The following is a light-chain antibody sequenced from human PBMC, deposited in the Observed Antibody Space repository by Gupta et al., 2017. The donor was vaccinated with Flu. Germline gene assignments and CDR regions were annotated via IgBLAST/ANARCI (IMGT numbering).Light chain of an antibody. CDR2: AAS. CDR3: QQYYSYPWT. J-gene: IGKJ1*01. CDR1: KGISSY. V-gene: IGKV1-8*01. Sequence: AIRMTQSPSSFSASTGDRVTITCRASKGISSYLAWYQQNPGKAPKLLIYAASTLQSGVPSRFSGSGSGTDFTLTIRCLQSEDFATYYCQQYYSYPWTFGQGTKVEIK.